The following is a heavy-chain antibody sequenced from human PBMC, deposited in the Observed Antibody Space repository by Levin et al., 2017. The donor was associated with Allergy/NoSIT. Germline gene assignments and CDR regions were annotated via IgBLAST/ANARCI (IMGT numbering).Heavy chain of an antibody. CDR1: GFTFSSYS. V-gene: IGHV3-21*01. CDR2: ISSSSSYI. J-gene: IGHJ6*02. Sequence: AGGSLRLSCAASGFTFSSYSMNWVRQAPGKGLEWVSSISSSSSYIYYADSVKGRFTISRDNAKNSLYLQMNSLRAEDTAVYYCARDSEGESGSYLYYYYYGMDVWGQGTTVTVSS. D-gene: IGHD1-26*01. CDR3: ARDSEGESGSYLYYYYYGMDV.